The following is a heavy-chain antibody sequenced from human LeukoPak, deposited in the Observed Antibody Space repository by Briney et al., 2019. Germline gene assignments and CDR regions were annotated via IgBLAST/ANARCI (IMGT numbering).Heavy chain of an antibody. D-gene: IGHD6-13*01. CDR3: AREGRTPSQQLIPFDY. CDR1: GFTFSSYW. CDR2: IKQDGSEK. V-gene: IGHV3-7*01. Sequence: GGSLRLSCAASGFTFSSYWMSWVRQAPGKGLEWVANIKQDGSEKYYVDSVKGRFTISRDNAKNSLYLQMNSLRAEDTAVYYCAREGRTPSQQLIPFDYWGQGTLAPVSP. J-gene: IGHJ4*02.